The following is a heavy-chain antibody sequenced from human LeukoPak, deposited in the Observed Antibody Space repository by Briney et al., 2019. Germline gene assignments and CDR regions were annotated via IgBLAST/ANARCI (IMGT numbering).Heavy chain of an antibody. CDR1: GFTFSYHW. CDR3: ARERDSSGYLYYFDY. CDR2: ISYDGSNK. D-gene: IGHD3-22*01. V-gene: IGHV3-30-3*01. Sequence: GGSLRLSCAASGFTFSYHWMTWVRQAPGKGLEWVAVISYDGSNKYYADSVKGRFTISRDNSKNTLYLQMNSLRAEDTAVYYCARERDSSGYLYYFDYWGQGTLVTVSS. J-gene: IGHJ4*02.